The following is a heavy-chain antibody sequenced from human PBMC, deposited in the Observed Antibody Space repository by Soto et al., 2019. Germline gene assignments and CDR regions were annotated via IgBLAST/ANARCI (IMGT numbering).Heavy chain of an antibody. D-gene: IGHD3-22*01. Sequence: ASVKVSCKASGYTFTSYYIHWVRQAPGQGLEWMGWINPITGGTNYAPKFQGRVTMTRDTSITTAYMELSRLRSDDTAVYYCARNDYDCSDRDYLDYWGQGTPVTVSS. CDR2: INPITGGT. J-gene: IGHJ4*02. V-gene: IGHV1-2*02. CDR1: GYTFTSYY. CDR3: ARNDYDCSDRDYLDY.